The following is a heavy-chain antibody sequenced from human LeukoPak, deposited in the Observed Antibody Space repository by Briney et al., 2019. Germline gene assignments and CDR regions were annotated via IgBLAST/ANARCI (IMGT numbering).Heavy chain of an antibody. CDR3: ATEPPWDV. Sequence: GGSLRLSCTASGFTFGDYAMSWVRQAPGKGLEWVGFIRSKAYGGTTDYAAPVKGRFTISRDDSKNTLYLQMNSLKTEDTAVYYCATEPPWDVWGQGTTVTVSS. CDR2: IRSKAYGGTT. J-gene: IGHJ6*02. V-gene: IGHV3-49*04. CDR1: GFTFGDYA.